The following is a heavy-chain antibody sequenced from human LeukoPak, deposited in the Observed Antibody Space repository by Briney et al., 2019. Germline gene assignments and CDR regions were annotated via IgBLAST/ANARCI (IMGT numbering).Heavy chain of an antibody. CDR3: ARDRIGLTGDYYYYGMDV. Sequence: GRSLRLSCAASGFTFSSYAMHWVRQAPGKGLEWVAVIWYDGSNKYYADSVKGRFTISRDNSKNTLYLQMNSLRAEDTAVYYCARDRIGLTGDYYYYGMDVWGQGTTVTVSS. CDR2: IWYDGSNK. J-gene: IGHJ6*02. V-gene: IGHV3-33*08. CDR1: GFTFSSYA. D-gene: IGHD7-27*01.